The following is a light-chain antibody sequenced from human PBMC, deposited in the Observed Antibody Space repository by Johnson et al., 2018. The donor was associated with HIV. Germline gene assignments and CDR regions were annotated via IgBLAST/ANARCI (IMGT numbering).Light chain of an antibody. CDR1: SSNIGNND. J-gene: IGLJ1*01. V-gene: IGLV1-51*01. CDR2: DNY. CDR3: GTWDTSLSARYV. Sequence: QSVLTQPPSVSAAPGQKVTISCSGSSSNIGNNDVSWYQQLPGTAPKLLIYDNYNRPSRIPDRLSGSNSRTSAPLSTTAPQPGDEADYYGGTWDTSLSARYVFGTGTNVTVL.